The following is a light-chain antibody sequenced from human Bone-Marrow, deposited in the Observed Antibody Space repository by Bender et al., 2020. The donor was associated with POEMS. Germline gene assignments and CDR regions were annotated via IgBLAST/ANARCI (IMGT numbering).Light chain of an antibody. CDR2: QDT. V-gene: IGLV3-1*01. Sequence: SYELTQPPSVSVSPGQTATITCSGEKLGEEYACWYQQKPGQSPVVVIYQDTKRPSGIPERFSGSTSGNTASLTISGNQAVDRADCYCQSGNSNTSVFGRGTKVTV. CDR1: KLGEEY. CDR3: QSGNSNTSV. J-gene: IGLJ2*01.